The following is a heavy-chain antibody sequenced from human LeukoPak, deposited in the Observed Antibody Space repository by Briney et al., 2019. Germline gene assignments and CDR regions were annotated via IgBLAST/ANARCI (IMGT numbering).Heavy chain of an antibody. CDR1: EFSVGSNY. CDR3: AKDLLRDRWFGES. V-gene: IGHV3-66*01. CDR2: IYSGGST. J-gene: IGHJ5*02. Sequence: GSLRLSCAASEFSVGSNYMTWVRQAPGKGLEWVSLIYSGGSTYYADSVKGRFTISRDNSKNTLYLQMDSLRPEDTAIYYCAKDLLRDRWFGESWGQGTLVTVSS. D-gene: IGHD3-10*01.